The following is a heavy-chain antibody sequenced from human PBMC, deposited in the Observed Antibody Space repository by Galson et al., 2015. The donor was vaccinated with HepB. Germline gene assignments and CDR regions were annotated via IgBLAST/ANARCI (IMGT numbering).Heavy chain of an antibody. D-gene: IGHD3-22*01. CDR1: GFTFSSHW. J-gene: IGHJ4*02. CDR2: ISSDGSSK. Sequence: SLRLSCAASGFTFSSHWMHWVRQAPGKGLEWVAVISSDGSSKYYADSVKGRFTISRDNSKNTVYLQMNSLRAEDTAVYYCARDYYYDSSGQTDWGQGTLVTVSS. V-gene: IGHV3-30*03. CDR3: ARDYYYDSSGQTD.